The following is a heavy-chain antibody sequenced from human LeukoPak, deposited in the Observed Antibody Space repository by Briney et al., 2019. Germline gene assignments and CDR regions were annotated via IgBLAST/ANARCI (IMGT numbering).Heavy chain of an antibody. Sequence: GGSLRLSCAASGFTFSSYWMHWVRQAPGKGLEWVSGISWNSGSIGYADSVKGRFTISRDNAKNSLYLQMNSLRAEDTALYYCAKGGIAAAGFFDYWGQGTLVTVSS. J-gene: IGHJ4*02. CDR2: ISWNSGSI. CDR1: GFTFSSYW. V-gene: IGHV3-9*01. D-gene: IGHD6-13*01. CDR3: AKGGIAAAGFFDY.